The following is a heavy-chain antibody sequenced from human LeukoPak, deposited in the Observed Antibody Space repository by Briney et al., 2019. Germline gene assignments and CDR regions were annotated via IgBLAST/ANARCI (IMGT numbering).Heavy chain of an antibody. CDR2: ISLAGQT. J-gene: IGHJ4*02. D-gene: IGHD1-26*01. CDR1: GGSISGTNW. CDR3: SRESGPFCPFGY. V-gene: IGHV4/OR15-8*02. Sequence: SETLSLTCGVSGGSISGTNWWSWVRRPPGQGLEWIGEISLAGQTNYNPSLNGRVTMSLDKSSNQLSLHLTSVTAADTATYFCSRESGPFCPFGYWGQGTLVIVSS.